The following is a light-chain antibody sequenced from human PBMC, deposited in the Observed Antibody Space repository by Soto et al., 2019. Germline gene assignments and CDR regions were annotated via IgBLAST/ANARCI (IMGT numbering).Light chain of an antibody. CDR3: SSYTSSSTLPYV. Sequence: QSVLTQPASVSGSPGQSITISCTGTSSEVIGYNYVSWYQQHPGKAPKLMIYDVSNRPSGVSNRFSGSKSGNTASLTISGLQAEDEADYCCSSYTSSSTLPYVFGTGTKVTVL. J-gene: IGLJ1*01. V-gene: IGLV2-14*01. CDR2: DVS. CDR1: SSEVIGYNY.